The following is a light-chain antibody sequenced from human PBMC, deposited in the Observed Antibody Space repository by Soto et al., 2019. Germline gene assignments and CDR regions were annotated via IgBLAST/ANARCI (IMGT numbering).Light chain of an antibody. CDR2: DAS. CDR1: QSVSSY. J-gene: IGKJ4*01. Sequence: EIVLTQSPATLSLSPGERANLSCRASQSVSSYLVWYQQKPGQAPRLLIYDASNRATGIPARFSGSGSGTDFTLTISSLEPEDFAVYYCQQRSNWGLTFGGGTKVDIK. V-gene: IGKV3-11*01. CDR3: QQRSNWGLT.